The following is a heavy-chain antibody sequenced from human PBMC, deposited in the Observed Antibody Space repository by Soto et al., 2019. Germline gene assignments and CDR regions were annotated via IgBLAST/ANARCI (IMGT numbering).Heavy chain of an antibody. CDR3: AKDPGYSYGYGDY. V-gene: IGHV3-30*18. CDR1: GFTFSSYG. Sequence: QVQLVESGGGVVQPGRSLRLSCAASGFTFSSYGMHWVRRAPGKGLEWVAVISYDGSNKYYADSVKGRFTISRDNSKNTLYLQMNSLRAEDTAVYYCAKDPGYSYGYGDYWGQGTLVTVSS. J-gene: IGHJ4*02. D-gene: IGHD5-18*01. CDR2: ISYDGSNK.